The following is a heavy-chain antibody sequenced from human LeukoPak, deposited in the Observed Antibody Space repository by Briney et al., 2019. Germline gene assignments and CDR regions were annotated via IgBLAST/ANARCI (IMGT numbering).Heavy chain of an antibody. Sequence: GGSLRLSCAASGFTFSSYAMSWVRQAPGKGLEWVSAISGSGGSTYYADSVKGRFTISRDNSKNTLYLQMNSLRAEDTAVCYCAKSDYYDSSGYNLWGQGTLVTVSS. D-gene: IGHD3-22*01. CDR1: GFTFSSYA. CDR3: AKSDYYDSSGYNL. CDR2: ISGSGGST. V-gene: IGHV3-23*01. J-gene: IGHJ4*02.